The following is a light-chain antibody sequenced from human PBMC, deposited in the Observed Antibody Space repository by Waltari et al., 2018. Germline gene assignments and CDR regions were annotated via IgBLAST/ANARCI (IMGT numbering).Light chain of an antibody. CDR3: QTGGHGTWV. J-gene: IGLJ3*02. CDR1: SGHSSNI. V-gene: IGLV4-69*01. Sequence: QLVLTQSPSASASLGASVKLPCTLSSGHSSNIVAWHQQQPEKGPRYLMKVNSDGSHSKGAEIPDRFSGSSAGAECYLTISSLQSEDEADYYCQTGGHGTWVFGGGTKLTVL. CDR2: VNSDGSH.